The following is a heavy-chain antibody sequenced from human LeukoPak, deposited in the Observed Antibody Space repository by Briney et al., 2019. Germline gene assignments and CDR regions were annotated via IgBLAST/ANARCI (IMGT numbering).Heavy chain of an antibody. CDR2: ITSDGTTA. CDR3: ARGTRSGTRFDY. D-gene: IGHD3-10*01. V-gene: IGHV3-11*01. J-gene: IGHJ4*02. CDR1: GFTFSDHY. Sequence: GGSLRLSCAASGFTFSDHYVSWIRQAPGKGLEWVSYITSDGTTAYYADSVQGRFTASRDNAKSSLYLQMNSLRAEDTAVYYCARGTRSGTRFDYWGQGTLVTVSA.